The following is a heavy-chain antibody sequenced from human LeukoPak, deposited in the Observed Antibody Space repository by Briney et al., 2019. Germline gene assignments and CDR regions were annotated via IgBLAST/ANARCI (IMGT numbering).Heavy chain of an antibody. D-gene: IGHD6-19*01. Sequence: PGGSLRLSCAASGFTFSSYAMSWVRQAPGKGLEWVSAISGSGGSTYYADSVKGRFTISRDNSKNTLYLQMNSLRAEDTAVYYCAKERYGSGWYFVGLFDYWGQGTLVTVSS. CDR1: GFTFSSYA. CDR3: AKERYGSGWYFVGLFDY. J-gene: IGHJ4*02. CDR2: ISGSGGST. V-gene: IGHV3-23*01.